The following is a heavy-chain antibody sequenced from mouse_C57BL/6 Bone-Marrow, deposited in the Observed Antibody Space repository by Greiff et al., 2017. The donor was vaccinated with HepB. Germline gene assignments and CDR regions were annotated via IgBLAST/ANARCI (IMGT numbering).Heavy chain of an antibody. D-gene: IGHD2-4*01. CDR1: GYTFTSYG. Sequence: VKLQESGAELARPGASVKLSCKASGYTFTSYGISWVKQRTGQGLEWIGEIYPRSGNTYYNEKFKGKATLTADKSSSTAYMELRSLTSEDSAVYFCARGDYDVYWYFDVWGTGTTVTVSS. V-gene: IGHV1-81*01. CDR2: IYPRSGNT. J-gene: IGHJ1*03. CDR3: ARGDYDVYWYFDV.